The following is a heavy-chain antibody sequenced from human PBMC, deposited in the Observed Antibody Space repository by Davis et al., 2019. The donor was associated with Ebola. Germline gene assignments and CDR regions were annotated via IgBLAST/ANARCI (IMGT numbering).Heavy chain of an antibody. CDR3: ARDSSYCGGDCYLPNDAFDI. V-gene: IGHV1-3*01. D-gene: IGHD2-21*02. CDR1: GYTFTSYA. CDR2: INAGNGNT. J-gene: IGHJ3*02. Sequence: ASVKVSCKASGYTFTSYAMHWVRQAPGQRLEWMGWINAGNGNTKYSQKFQGRVTITRDTSASTAYMELRSLRSDDTAVYYCARDSSYCGGDCYLPNDAFDIWGQGTMVTVSS.